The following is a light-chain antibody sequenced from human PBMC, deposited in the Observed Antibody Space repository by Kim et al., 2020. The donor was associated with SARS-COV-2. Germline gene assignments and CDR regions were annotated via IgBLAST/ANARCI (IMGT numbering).Light chain of an antibody. V-gene: IGKV1-5*03. CDR1: RSISES. CDR2: KAS. J-gene: IGKJ1*01. CDR3: QQYDNYWT. Sequence: DIHMTQSPSTLSASVGDRVTITCRASRSISESLAWYQHKPGKAPNLLIYKASRLERGFPSRFSGSGSGTEFTLTISSLQPDDFAVYFCQQYDNYWTFGQGTKVDIK.